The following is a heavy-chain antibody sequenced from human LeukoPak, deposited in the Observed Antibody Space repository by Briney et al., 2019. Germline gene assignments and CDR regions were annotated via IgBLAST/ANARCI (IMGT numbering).Heavy chain of an antibody. CDR2: ISVSGST. CDR3: ARPDTAMVRGYYFDY. J-gene: IGHJ4*02. D-gene: IGHD5-18*01. V-gene: IGHV3-23*01. CDR1: GFTFSNYA. Sequence: GGSLRLSCAASGFTFSNYAMSWVRQAPGKGLQWVSAISVSGSTYYADSVKGRFTISRDNSKNTLYLQMNSLRAEDTAVYYCARPDTAMVRGYYFDYWGQGTLVTVSS.